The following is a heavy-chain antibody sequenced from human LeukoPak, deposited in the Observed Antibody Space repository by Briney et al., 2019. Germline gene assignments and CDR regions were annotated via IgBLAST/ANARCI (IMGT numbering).Heavy chain of an antibody. CDR2: IKQVGGQI. V-gene: IGHV3-7*01. D-gene: IGHD2-15*01. J-gene: IGHJ4*02. Sequence: GGSLRLSCAASEFTFSSYWMSWVRQAPGKGLEWVANIKQVGGQIYYLESVKGRFTVSRDNAKNSLYLQMNSLRAEDTAVYYCAREGQDLDHWGQGTLVSVST. CDR3: AREGQDLDH. CDR1: EFTFSSYW.